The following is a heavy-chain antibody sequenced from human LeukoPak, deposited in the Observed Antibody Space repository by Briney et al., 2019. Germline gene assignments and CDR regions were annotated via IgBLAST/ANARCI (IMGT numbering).Heavy chain of an antibody. D-gene: IGHD6-13*01. J-gene: IGHJ3*02. Sequence: TGGSLRLSCAASGFTFSSYRMHWVRQAPGKGLEWVTAIRCDESNKYYADSVKGRFTTSGDSAKNSLYLQMNSLRAEDTAVYYCARVRDSSNWYVFDIWGRGTMVSVFS. CDR2: IRCDESNK. CDR1: GFTFSSYR. CDR3: ARVRDSSNWYVFDI. V-gene: IGHV3-30*03.